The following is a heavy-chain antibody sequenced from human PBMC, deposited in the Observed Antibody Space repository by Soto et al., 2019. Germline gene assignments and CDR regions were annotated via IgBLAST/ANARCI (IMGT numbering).Heavy chain of an antibody. CDR2: INPYRGAT. D-gene: IGHD1-1*01. J-gene: IGHJ6*02. V-gene: IGHV1-2*02. CDR3: AREHVRPRTGAMDV. Sequence: ASVKVSCKASGYSFTDYYMHWVRQAPGQGLEWMGWINPYRGATNYAQRFQGRVTMTRDTSISTAYMELSRLRSDDTAVYWCAREHVRPRTGAMDVWGQGTTVTVSS. CDR1: GYSFTDYY.